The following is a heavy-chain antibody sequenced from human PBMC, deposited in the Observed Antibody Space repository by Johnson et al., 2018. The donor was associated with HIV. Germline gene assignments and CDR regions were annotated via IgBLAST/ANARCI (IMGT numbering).Heavy chain of an antibody. CDR3: AKLTRLDAFDI. V-gene: IGHV3-9*01. CDR2: ISWNIGSL. D-gene: IGHD6-25*01. J-gene: IGHJ3*02. CDR1: GFTFDDYA. Sequence: VQLVESGGGLVQPGRSLRLSCAASGFTFDDYAMHWVRQTPGKGLEWVSGISWNIGSLGYADSVKGRFTISRDNAKNSLYLQMNSLRAEDTALYYCAKLTRLDAFDIWGQGTMVTVSS.